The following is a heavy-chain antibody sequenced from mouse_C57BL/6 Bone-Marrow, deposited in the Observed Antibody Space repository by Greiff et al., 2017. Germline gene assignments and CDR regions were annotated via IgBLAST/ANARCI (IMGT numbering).Heavy chain of an antibody. CDR3: ANIGFFAY. Sequence: EVKLQESGPGLVKPSQSLSLTCSVTGYSITSGYYWNWIRQFPGNKLEWMGYISYDGSNNYNPSLKNPISITRDTSKNQFFLKLNSVTTEDTATYYCANIGFFAYWGQGTLVTVSA. CDR1: GYSITSGYY. D-gene: IGHD2-14*01. CDR2: ISYDGSN. V-gene: IGHV3-6*01. J-gene: IGHJ3*01.